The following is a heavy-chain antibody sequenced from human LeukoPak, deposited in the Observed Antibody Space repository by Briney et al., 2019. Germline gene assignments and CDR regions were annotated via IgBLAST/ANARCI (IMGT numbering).Heavy chain of an antibody. J-gene: IGHJ4*02. CDR1: GYSISSGYY. CDR3: ARRGGYDSFDY. CDR2: IYHSGST. D-gene: IGHD3-16*01. Sequence: SETLSLTCTVSGYSISSGYYWGWIRQPPGKGLEWIGSIYHSGSTYYNPSLKSRVTISVDRSKNQFSLKLTSVTAADTAVYYCARRGGYDSFDYWGQGTLVTVSS. V-gene: IGHV4-38-2*02.